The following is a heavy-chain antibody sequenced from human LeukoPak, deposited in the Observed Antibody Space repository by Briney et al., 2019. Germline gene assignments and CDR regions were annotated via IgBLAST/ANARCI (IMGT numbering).Heavy chain of an antibody. D-gene: IGHD3-10*01. CDR3: ARHGEGYDY. CDR2: IYYSGST. CDR1: GGSISSSSYY. V-gene: IGHV4-39*01. J-gene: IGHJ4*02. Sequence: NPSETLSLTCTVSGGSISSSSYYWGWIRQPPGKGLEWIGSIYYSGSTYYNPSLKSRVTISVDTSKNQFPLKLSSVTAADTAVYYCARHGEGYDYWGQGTLVTVSS.